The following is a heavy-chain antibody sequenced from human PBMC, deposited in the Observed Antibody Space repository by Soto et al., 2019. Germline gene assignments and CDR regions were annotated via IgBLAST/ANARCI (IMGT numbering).Heavy chain of an antibody. CDR3: ARDGGRHSGGIDY. CDR1: GGTFSSYF. Sequence: QVQLVQSGAEVKKPGSSVKVSCKASGGTFSSYFINWVRQAPGQGLEWMGEIIPIFVTANYAQKFQGRVTITADESTSTAYMELSSLRSEDTAVYYCARDGGRHSGGIDYWGPGPLVPVSS. CDR2: IIPIFVTA. V-gene: IGHV1-69*01. D-gene: IGHD1-26*01. J-gene: IGHJ4*02.